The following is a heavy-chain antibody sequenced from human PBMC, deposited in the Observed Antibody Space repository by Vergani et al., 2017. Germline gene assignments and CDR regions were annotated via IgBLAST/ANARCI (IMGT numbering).Heavy chain of an antibody. CDR3: ARVEAGYDFWSGYSNWFDP. J-gene: IGHJ5*02. CDR2: IYYSGST. Sequence: QLQLQESGPGLVKPSETLSLTCTVSGGSISSGGYYWSWIRQHPGKGLEWIGYIYYSGSTNYNPSLKSRVTISVDTSKNQFSLKLSSVTAADTAVYYCARVEAGYDFWSGYSNWFDPWGQGTLVTVSS. V-gene: IGHV4-61*08. D-gene: IGHD3-3*01. CDR1: GGSISSGGYY.